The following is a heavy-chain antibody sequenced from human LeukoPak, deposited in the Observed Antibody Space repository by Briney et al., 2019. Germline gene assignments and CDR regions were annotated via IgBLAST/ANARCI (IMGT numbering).Heavy chain of an antibody. CDR3: ARDSSGYQ. CDR2: IKEDGSEK. D-gene: IGHD3-22*01. CDR1: GFTFSTYW. J-gene: IGHJ4*02. Sequence: HPGGSLRLSCAASGFTFSTYWMSWVRQAPGKGLEWVANIKEDGSEKYYGDSVKGRFTISRDNAKNSLYLEMNSLRVEDTAEYYCARDSSGYQWGQGTLVTVSS. V-gene: IGHV3-7*01.